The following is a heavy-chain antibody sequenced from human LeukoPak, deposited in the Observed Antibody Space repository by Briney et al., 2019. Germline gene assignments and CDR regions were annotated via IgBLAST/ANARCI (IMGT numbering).Heavy chain of an antibody. J-gene: IGHJ5*02. Sequence: PSETLSLTCTVSGGSISSYYWSWIRQPAGKGLEWIGRIYASGSTNYNPSLKSRVTMSVDTSKSQSSLKLISVTAADTAVYYCARDPRGIVGANHNWFDPWGQGTLVTVSS. D-gene: IGHD1-26*01. V-gene: IGHV4-4*07. CDR3: ARDPRGIVGANHNWFDP. CDR2: IYASGST. CDR1: GGSISSYY.